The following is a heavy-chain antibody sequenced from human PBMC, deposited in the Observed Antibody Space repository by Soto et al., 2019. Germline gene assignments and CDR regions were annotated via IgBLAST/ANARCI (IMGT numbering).Heavy chain of an antibody. J-gene: IGHJ2*01. CDR2: MSSSSSFT. V-gene: IGHV3-11*03. CDR3: AKRTVGWYFDL. CDR1: GFTFSDYY. Sequence: GGSLRLSCAASGFTFSDYYMSWIRQAPGKGLEWVSYMSSSSSFTYYADAVKGRFTISRDNSKNTLYLQMNSLRAEDTAVYYCAKRTVGWYFDLWGRGTLVTVSS. D-gene: IGHD4-17*01.